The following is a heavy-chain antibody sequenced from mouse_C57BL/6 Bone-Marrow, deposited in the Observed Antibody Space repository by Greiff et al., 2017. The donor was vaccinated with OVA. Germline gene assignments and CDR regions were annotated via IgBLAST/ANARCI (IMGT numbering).Heavy chain of an antibody. CDR3: TRQSNYGGPHWYFDV. J-gene: IGHJ1*03. Sequence: EVKLQESGGGLVQPGGSMKLSCAASGFTFSDAWMDWVRQSPEKGLEWVAEIRNKANNHATYYAESVKGRFTISREDCKSSVYLQMNSLRAEDTGIYDCTRQSNYGGPHWYFDVWGTGTTVTVSS. CDR1: GFTFSDAW. V-gene: IGHV6-6*01. D-gene: IGHD2-5*01. CDR2: IRNKANNHAT.